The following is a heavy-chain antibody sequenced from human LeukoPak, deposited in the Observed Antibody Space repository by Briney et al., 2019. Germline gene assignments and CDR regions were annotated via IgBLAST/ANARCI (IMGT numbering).Heavy chain of an antibody. J-gene: IGHJ6*03. CDR1: GYSISSGYY. D-gene: IGHD1-26*01. Sequence: SETLSLTCSVSGYSISSGYYWGWIRQPPGKGLEWIGYIYYSGSTNYNPSLKSRVTISVDTSKNQFSLKLSSVTAADTAVHYCSGSYLYYYYYYMHVWGKGTTVTISS. V-gene: IGHV4-61*01. CDR3: SGSYLYYYYYYMHV. CDR2: IYYSGST.